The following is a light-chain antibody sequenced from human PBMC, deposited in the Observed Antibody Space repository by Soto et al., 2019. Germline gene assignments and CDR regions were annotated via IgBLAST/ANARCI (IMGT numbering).Light chain of an antibody. CDR3: KQGLQSPIT. CDR1: QSLLHSSGNNY. V-gene: IGKV2-28*01. Sequence: DLVMTQSPLSLPVTPGEPASMSCRSSQSLLHSSGNNYLDWYVQKPGQSPQLLIYLGSSRASGVPDRVSGSGSGTDFTLKISRVEAEDVGIYYCKQGLQSPITFGQGTGLEIK. CDR2: LGS. J-gene: IGKJ5*01.